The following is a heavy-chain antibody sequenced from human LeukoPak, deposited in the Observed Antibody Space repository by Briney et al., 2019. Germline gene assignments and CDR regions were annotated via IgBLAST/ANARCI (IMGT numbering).Heavy chain of an antibody. CDR2: ISSSSSYT. J-gene: IGHJ4*02. D-gene: IGHD3-16*01. CDR3: ARRDATGRGGVDY. V-gene: IGHV3-11*06. Sequence: EGSLRLSCAASGFTFSDYYMSWIRQAPGKGLEWVSYISSSSSYTNYADSVKGRFTISRDNAKNSLYLQMNSLRAEDTAVYYCARRDATGRGGVDYWGQGTLVTVSS. CDR1: GFTFSDYY.